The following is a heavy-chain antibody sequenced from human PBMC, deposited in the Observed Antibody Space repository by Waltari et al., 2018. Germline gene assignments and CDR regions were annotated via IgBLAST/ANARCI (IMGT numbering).Heavy chain of an antibody. D-gene: IGHD6-25*01. J-gene: IGHJ4*02. CDR1: GLNRNYNY. Sequence: EVQLVESGGGLIERGGSLRLSCVASGLNRNYNYMSWVSQGPGKGLGLFSFCYAVVNPSYADSVTVRFTISRAHSKNTLFLQLNSLRADDTAIYYCARAGLGSPLELQRLLDLCGQGTLVTVSS. CDR2: CYAVVNP. V-gene: IGHV3-53*01. CDR3: ARAGLGSPLELQRLLDL.